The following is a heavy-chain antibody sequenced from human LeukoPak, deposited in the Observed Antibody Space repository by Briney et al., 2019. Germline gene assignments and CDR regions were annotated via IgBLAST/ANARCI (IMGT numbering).Heavy chain of an antibody. V-gene: IGHV3-74*01. CDR3: ARAIGSSWGKVDY. J-gene: IGHJ4*02. D-gene: IGHD6-13*01. CDR2: IKTDGSRT. Sequence: QPGGSLRLSCVASGFTFSNYWMHWVRQAPGKGLVWVSRIKTDGSRTNYADSVKGRFTISRDNAKNTVYLEMNSLRSEDTAVYYRARAIGSSWGKVDYWGQGTLVTVSS. CDR1: GFTFSNYW.